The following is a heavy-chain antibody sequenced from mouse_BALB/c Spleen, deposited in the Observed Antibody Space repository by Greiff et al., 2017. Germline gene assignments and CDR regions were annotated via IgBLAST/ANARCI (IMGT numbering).Heavy chain of an antibody. J-gene: IGHJ3*01. CDR3: ARRGTTVVAPFAY. D-gene: IGHD1-1*01. V-gene: IGHV1S29*02. Sequence: EVMLVESGPELVKPGASVKISCKASGYTFTDYNMHWVKQSHGKSLEWIGYIYPYNGGTGYNQKFKSKATLTVDNSSSTAYMELRSLTSEDSAVYYCARRGTTVVAPFAYWGQGTLVTVSA. CDR1: GYTFTDYN. CDR2: IYPYNGGT.